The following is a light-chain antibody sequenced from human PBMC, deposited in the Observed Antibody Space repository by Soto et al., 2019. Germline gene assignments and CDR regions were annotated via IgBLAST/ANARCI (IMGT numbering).Light chain of an antibody. CDR1: SSDVGGYNY. V-gene: IGLV2-14*03. CDR3: SSYTSSNTSRVV. CDR2: DVS. J-gene: IGLJ2*01. Sequence: QSALTQPASVSGSPGQSITISCTGTSSDVGGYNYVSWYQHHPAKAPKLMICDVSTRPSGVSKRFSGSKSGNTASLTISGLQAEDEADYYCSSYTSSNTSRVVFGGGTKLTVL.